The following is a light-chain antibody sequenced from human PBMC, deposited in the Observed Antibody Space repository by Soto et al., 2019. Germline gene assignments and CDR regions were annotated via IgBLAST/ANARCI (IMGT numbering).Light chain of an antibody. CDR3: QKYNSAPLT. CDR2: ATS. V-gene: IGKV1-27*01. Sequence: DVQMTQSPSSLSAFVGDRVTITCRASQGIAPYLAWFQQNPGKVPKLLIYATSTLQSGVPSRFSGSGSGTDFTLTISSLQPEDVGTYYCQKYNSAPLTFGGGTKVEIK. CDR1: QGIAPY. J-gene: IGKJ4*01.